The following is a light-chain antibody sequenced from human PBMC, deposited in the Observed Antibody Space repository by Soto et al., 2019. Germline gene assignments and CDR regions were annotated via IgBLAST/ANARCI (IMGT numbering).Light chain of an antibody. Sequence: QSALTQPPSASGSPGQSVTISCTGTSSDVGGYKYVSWYQQHPAKAPRLMIYEVSKRPSGVPDRFSGSQSGNTASLTVSGLQADDEADYYCSSYAGINTYVVFGGGTKVTVL. CDR3: SSYAGINTYVV. V-gene: IGLV2-8*01. J-gene: IGLJ2*01. CDR2: EVS. CDR1: SSDVGGYKY.